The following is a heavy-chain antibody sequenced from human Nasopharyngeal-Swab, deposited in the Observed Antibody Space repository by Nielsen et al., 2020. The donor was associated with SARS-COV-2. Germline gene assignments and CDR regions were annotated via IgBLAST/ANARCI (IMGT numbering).Heavy chain of an antibody. D-gene: IGHD4-17*01. V-gene: IGHV1-46*01. CDR1: GYTFTNYL. Sequence: ASVKVSCKTSGYTFTNYLMHWVRQAPGQGLEWMGIINPSDGITTYAQRFQGRVTMTRDTSTSTVYMELNTLRSEDTAVYFCAREQSVTTSILGNYFDFWGKGTLVTVSS. CDR2: INPSDGIT. J-gene: IGHJ4*02. CDR3: AREQSVTTSILGNYFDF.